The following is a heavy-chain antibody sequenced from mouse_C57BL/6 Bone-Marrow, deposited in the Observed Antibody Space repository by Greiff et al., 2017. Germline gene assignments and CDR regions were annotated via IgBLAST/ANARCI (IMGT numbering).Heavy chain of an antibody. V-gene: IGHV14-4*01. CDR2: SDPENGDT. D-gene: IGHD1-1*01. J-gene: IGHJ1*03. CDR3: TTVITTVVAYYWYFDV. Sequence: EVQLQQSGAELVRPGASVKLSCTASGFNIKDDYMHWVKQRPEQGLAWIGWSDPENGDTESASKFQGKATITADTSSNTAYLQLSSLTSEDTAVYYCTTVITTVVAYYWYFDVWGTGTTVTVSS. CDR1: GFNIKDDY.